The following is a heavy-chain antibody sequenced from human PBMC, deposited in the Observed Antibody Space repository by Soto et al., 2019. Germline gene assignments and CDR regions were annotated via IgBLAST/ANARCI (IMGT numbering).Heavy chain of an antibody. V-gene: IGHV4-59*01. J-gene: IGHJ5*01. CDR3: AKTRITSTAATFDP. Sequence: QVRLQESGPGLVKPSETLSLTCTVSGGSLSTYYWSWIRQPPGKGLEWIGYMSYSGSSNYNPSLKRRVTMSVETAKTQVPLKLSSVTAADTAVYYCAKTRITSTAATFDPWGQGTPVTVSS. CDR1: GGSLSTYY. CDR2: MSYSGSS. D-gene: IGHD1-20*01.